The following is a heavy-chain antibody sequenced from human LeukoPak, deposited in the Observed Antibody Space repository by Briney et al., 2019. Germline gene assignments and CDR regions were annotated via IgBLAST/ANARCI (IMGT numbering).Heavy chain of an antibody. D-gene: IGHD2-2*01. J-gene: IGHJ3*02. CDR3: AGDIVVVPAAPDAFDI. CDR2: INHSGST. V-gene: IGHV4-34*01. Sequence: SEPLSLTCAVYGGSFSGYYWSGTRQPPGKGLEWIGEINHSGSTNYNPSLKSRVTISVDTSKNQFSLKMTSVTAADTAGYDCAGDIVVVPAAPDAFDIWGQGTMVTVSS. CDR1: GGSFSGYY.